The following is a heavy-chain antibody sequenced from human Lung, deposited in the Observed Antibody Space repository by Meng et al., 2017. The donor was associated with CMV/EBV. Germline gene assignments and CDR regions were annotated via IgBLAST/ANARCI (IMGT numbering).Heavy chain of an antibody. CDR2: IRYDGKNK. J-gene: IGHJ6*02. Sequence: GESLKISCAASGFTFSSYGTHWVRQAPGKGLEWVAFIRYDGKNKYYADSVKGRFTISRDNSKNTLYLQMNSLRAEDTAVYYCAKADGYRYGNYYYYGMDVSGQRTTVXVSS. D-gene: IGHD5-18*01. V-gene: IGHV3-30*02. CDR3: AKADGYRYGNYYYYGMDV. CDR1: GFTFSSYG.